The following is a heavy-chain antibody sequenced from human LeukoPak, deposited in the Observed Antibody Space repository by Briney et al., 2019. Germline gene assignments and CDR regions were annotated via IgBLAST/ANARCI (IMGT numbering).Heavy chain of an antibody. V-gene: IGHV4-59*08. D-gene: IGHD3-3*01. CDR3: ARSPYYGTNSRGPFDV. J-gene: IGHJ3*01. CDR1: GGSITNCY. CDR2: VSYSGNT. Sequence: SETLSLTCRVSGGSITNCYWSWLRQPPGKGLEWIAYVSYSGNTHYNPSLESRVTTSLDASKNQFSLTLTSVTAADTAVYFCARSPYYGTNSRGPFDVWGHGTLVTISS.